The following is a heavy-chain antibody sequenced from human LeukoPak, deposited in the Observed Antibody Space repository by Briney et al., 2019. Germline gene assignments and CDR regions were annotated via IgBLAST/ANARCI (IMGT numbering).Heavy chain of an antibody. D-gene: IGHD2-21*02. J-gene: IGHJ5*02. CDR2: INHSGST. CDR1: GGSFSGYY. CDR3: ARHYSLGDSELNWFDP. V-gene: IGHV4-34*01. Sequence: SETLSLTCAVYGGSFSGYYWSWIRQPPGKGLEWIGEINHSGSTNYNPSLKSRVTISVDTSKNQFSLKLSSVTAADTAVYYCARHYSLGDSELNWFDPWGQGTLVTVSS.